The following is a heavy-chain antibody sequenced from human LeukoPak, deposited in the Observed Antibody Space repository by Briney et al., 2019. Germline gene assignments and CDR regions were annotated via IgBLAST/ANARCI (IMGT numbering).Heavy chain of an antibody. CDR3: ARVHYYYDSSDTFDI. J-gene: IGHJ3*02. V-gene: IGHV1-18*01. Sequence: ASVKVSCKASGYIFNSFGISWVRQAPGQGLEWMGWISAYNGNTYYAQKLQGRVAMTTDTSTSTAYMELRSLRSDDTAVYYCARVHYYYDSSDTFDIWGQGTMVTVSS. CDR1: GYIFNSFG. CDR2: ISAYNGNT. D-gene: IGHD3-22*01.